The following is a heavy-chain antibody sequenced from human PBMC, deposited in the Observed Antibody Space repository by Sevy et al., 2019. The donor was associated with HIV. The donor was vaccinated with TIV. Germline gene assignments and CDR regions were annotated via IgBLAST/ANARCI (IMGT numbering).Heavy chain of an antibody. D-gene: IGHD5-18*01. Sequence: GGSLRLSCAASGFTVNINYMTWVRQAPGKGLEGVSVIHSDDTTYHADSVKDRFTISRDNFKNTLYLHMSSLRAEDTAVYYCARGKSGYGYALNYWGQGTLVTFSS. CDR2: IHSDDTT. J-gene: IGHJ4*02. V-gene: IGHV3-66*01. CDR3: ARGKSGYGYALNY. CDR1: GFTVNINY.